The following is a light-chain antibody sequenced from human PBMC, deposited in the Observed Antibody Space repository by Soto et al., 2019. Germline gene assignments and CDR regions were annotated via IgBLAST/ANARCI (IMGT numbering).Light chain of an antibody. J-gene: IGKJ4*01. Sequence: DIQMTQSPSTLSASVGDRVTITCRASQSISSWLAWYQQKPGKAPKLLMYKASNLESGVPSRFSGSRSGTYFSLTISSLQPDDFETYHCEQYNDYPLTCGGGAKVEIK. CDR2: KAS. V-gene: IGKV1-5*03. CDR1: QSISSW. CDR3: EQYNDYPLT.